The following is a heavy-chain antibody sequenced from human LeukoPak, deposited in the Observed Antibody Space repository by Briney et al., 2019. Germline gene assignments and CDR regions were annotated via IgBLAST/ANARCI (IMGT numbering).Heavy chain of an antibody. Sequence: GGSLRLSCAASGFTFSVYAMTWVRQAPGKGLEWVSVIYSGGSTYYADSVKGRFTISRDNSRNTLYLQMNSLRAEDTAVYYCARGPRYSSSWYPGQLDYWGQGTLVTVSS. V-gene: IGHV3-53*01. J-gene: IGHJ4*02. CDR1: GFTFSVYA. D-gene: IGHD6-13*01. CDR2: IYSGGST. CDR3: ARGPRYSSSWYPGQLDY.